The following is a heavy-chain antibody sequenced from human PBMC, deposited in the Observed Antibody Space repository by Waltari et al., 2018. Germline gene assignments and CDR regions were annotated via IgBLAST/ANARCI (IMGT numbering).Heavy chain of an antibody. V-gene: IGHV3-48*03. CDR1: GFTFSSYE. J-gene: IGHJ4*02. Sequence: EVQLVESGGGLVQPGGSLRLSCAASGFTFSSYEMNWVRQAPGKGLEWVSYISSSGSTIYYADSVKGRLTISRDNAKNSLYLQMNSLRAEDMAVYYCARDVSAVAGGFDYWGQGTLVTVSS. CDR3: ARDVSAVAGGFDY. D-gene: IGHD6-19*01. CDR2: ISSSGSTI.